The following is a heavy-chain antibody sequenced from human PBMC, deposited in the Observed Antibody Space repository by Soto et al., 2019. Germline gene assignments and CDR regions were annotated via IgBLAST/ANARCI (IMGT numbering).Heavy chain of an antibody. CDR1: GFTFSNFG. J-gene: IGHJ3*02. CDR2: TSYVGNDK. CDR3: AKPDLSVVTDAFNT. Sequence: GGSLRLSCAASGFTFSNFGMHWVRQAPGKGLAWVAGTSYVGNDKYYADSVKGRFTISRDNSKNTLYLQMNSLRAEDTAVYYYAKPDLSVVTDAFNTWGKGT. D-gene: IGHD2-15*01. V-gene: IGHV3-30*18.